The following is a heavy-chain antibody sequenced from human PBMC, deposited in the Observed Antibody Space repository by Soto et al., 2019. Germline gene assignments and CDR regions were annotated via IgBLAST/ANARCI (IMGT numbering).Heavy chain of an antibody. D-gene: IGHD3-10*01. Sequence: GASVKVSCKASGYTLADFYMHWVRQAPGQGLEWMGCINPKNGDTRYAENFQGRVTMTRDTSISTVYMELSSLRSEDTAVYYCASGETYYGSGSSRFWGQGTLVTVSS. CDR1: GYTLADFY. J-gene: IGHJ1*01. CDR3: ASGETYYGSGSSRF. V-gene: IGHV1-2*02. CDR2: INPKNGDT.